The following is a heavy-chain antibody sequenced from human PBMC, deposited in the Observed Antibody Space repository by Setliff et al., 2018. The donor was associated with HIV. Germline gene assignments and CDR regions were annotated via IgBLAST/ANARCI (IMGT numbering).Heavy chain of an antibody. Sequence: PSETLSLTCAVYGGSFSGYYWSWIRQPPGKGLEWIGETNHSGSTNYNPSHKSRVTISVDTSKNQFSLKLSSVTAADTAVYYCARVLQLGQRGRTTRAMDVWGKGTTVTVSA. D-gene: IGHD3-3*01. V-gene: IGHV4-34*01. J-gene: IGHJ6*04. CDR3: ARVLQLGQRGRTTRAMDV. CDR1: GGSFSGYY. CDR2: TNHSGST.